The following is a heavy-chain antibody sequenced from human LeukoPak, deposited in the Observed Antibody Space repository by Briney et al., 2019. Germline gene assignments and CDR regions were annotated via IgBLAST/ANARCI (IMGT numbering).Heavy chain of an antibody. J-gene: IGHJ3*02. CDR2: INPNSGGT. D-gene: IGHD3-22*01. CDR1: GGTFSSYA. Sequence: GASVKVSCKASGGTFSSYAISWVRQAPGQGLEWMGWINPNSGGTNYAQKFQGRVTMTRDTSISTAYMELSRLRSDDTAVYYCARGQDNYDRSGSWVTAFDIWGQGTMVAVSS. V-gene: IGHV1-2*02. CDR3: ARGQDNYDRSGSWVTAFDI.